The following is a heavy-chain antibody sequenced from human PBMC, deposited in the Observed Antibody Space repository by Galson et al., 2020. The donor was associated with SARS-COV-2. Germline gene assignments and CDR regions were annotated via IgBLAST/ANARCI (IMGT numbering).Heavy chain of an antibody. CDR2: FDPEDGET. J-gene: IGHJ5*02. Sequence: ASVKVSCKVSGYTLTESSMHWVRQAPGKGLEWMGGFDPEDGETIYAQKFQGRVTMTEDTSTDTAYMELSSLRSEDTAVYYCATSTAMVLNNWFDPGGHGTLVTVSS. D-gene: IGHD5-18*01. CDR1: GYTLTESS. V-gene: IGHV1-24*01. CDR3: ATSTAMVLNNWFDP.